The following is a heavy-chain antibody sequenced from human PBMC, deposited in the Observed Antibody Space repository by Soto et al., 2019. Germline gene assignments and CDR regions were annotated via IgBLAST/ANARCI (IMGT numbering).Heavy chain of an antibody. CDR3: ARVPDKSGSKEGDFDY. J-gene: IGHJ4*02. CDR1: GFNLINYA. V-gene: IGHV3-30-3*01. D-gene: IGHD3-10*01. CDR2: ISYDGDNK. Sequence: QVQLVESGGGVVQPGRSLRLSCAASGFNLINYAMHWVRQAPGKGLEGVAVISYDGDNKYYADSVKGRFTVSRDNSKNTLYLQLNSLRVEDTARYYCARVPDKSGSKEGDFDYWGQGTLVAVSS.